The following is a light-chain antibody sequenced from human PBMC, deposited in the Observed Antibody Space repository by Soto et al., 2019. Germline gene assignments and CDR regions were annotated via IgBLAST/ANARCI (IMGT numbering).Light chain of an antibody. V-gene: IGKV3-11*01. CDR2: DAS. CDR3: QQRLNWPPN. Sequence: EIFLTQSPDTLSLSPGERATLSCRATQSVTNYIAWYQQRPGQAPRLLIYDASNRASGVPAKFSGSGSGTDFPLTISDLEPADFGLYYCQQRLNWPPNFGQGTKVEIK. J-gene: IGKJ1*01. CDR1: QSVTNY.